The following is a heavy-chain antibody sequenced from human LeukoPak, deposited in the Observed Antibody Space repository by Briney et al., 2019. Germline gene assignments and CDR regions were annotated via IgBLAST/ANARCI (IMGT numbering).Heavy chain of an antibody. J-gene: IGHJ6*02. CDR1: GGTFSSYA. V-gene: IGHV1-69*13. CDR2: IISIFGTA. Sequence: GASVKVSCKASGGTFSSYAISWVRQAPGQGLEWMGGIISIFGTANYAQKFQGRVAITADESTSTAYMELSSLRSEDTAVYYCARDLYCSGGSCYYYYGMDVWGQGTTVTVSS. D-gene: IGHD2-15*01. CDR3: ARDLYCSGGSCYYYYGMDV.